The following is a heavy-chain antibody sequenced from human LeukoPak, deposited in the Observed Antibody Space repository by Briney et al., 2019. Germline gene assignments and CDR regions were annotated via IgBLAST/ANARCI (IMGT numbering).Heavy chain of an antibody. V-gene: IGHV1-69*13. CDR3: ARDRDIVVVPAAIGYFGMDV. D-gene: IGHD2-2*01. J-gene: IGHJ6*04. Sequence: SVKVSCKASGGTFSSYAISWVRQAPGQGLEWMGGIIPIFGTANYAQKFQGRVTITADESTSTAYMELSSLRSEDTAVYYCARDRDIVVVPAAIGYFGMDVWGKGTTVTVSS. CDR1: GGTFSSYA. CDR2: IIPIFGTA.